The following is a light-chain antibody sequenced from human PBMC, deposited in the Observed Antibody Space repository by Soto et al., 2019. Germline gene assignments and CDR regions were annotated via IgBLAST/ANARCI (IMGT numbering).Light chain of an antibody. CDR2: SNN. CDR1: SSNIGSNT. V-gene: IGLV1-44*01. Sequence: QSVLTQPPSGSGTPGQRVTISCSGSSSNIGSNTVNWYQQLPGTAPKRLIYSNNQRPSGVPDRFSGSKSGTSASLASSGLQSEDEADYYCAAWDDSRNGVVFGGGTKLTVL. CDR3: AAWDDSRNGVV. J-gene: IGLJ2*01.